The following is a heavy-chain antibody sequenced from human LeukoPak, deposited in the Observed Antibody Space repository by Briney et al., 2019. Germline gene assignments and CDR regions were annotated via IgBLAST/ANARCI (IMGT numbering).Heavy chain of an antibody. D-gene: IGHD1-26*01. CDR2: ISGAGGLT. J-gene: IGHJ6*03. CDR1: GFLFRTYA. V-gene: IGHV3-23*01. CDR3: ARDSRWDSGFFYYSYMDV. Sequence: PGGSLRLSCAASGFLFRTYAMSWVRQAPGKGLEWVSRISGAGGLTYYADSVKGRFTISRDNSKNTLYLQMNTLRAEDTATYYCARDSRWDSGFFYYSYMDVWDKGTSVTVSS.